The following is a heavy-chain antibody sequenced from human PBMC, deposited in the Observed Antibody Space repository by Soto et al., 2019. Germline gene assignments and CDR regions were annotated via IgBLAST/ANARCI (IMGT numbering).Heavy chain of an antibody. Sequence: QVQLVQSGAEEKKPGASVKVSCKASGYTFTGYAMHWVRQAPGQRLEWMGWINAGNGNTKYSQKFQGRVTITRDTSASTADLELSSLRSEATAVYYCARAVEVPADFDYWGQGTLVTVSS. CDR3: ARAVEVPADFDY. J-gene: IGHJ4*02. V-gene: IGHV1-3*05. CDR2: INAGNGNT. CDR1: GYTFTGYA. D-gene: IGHD1-1*01.